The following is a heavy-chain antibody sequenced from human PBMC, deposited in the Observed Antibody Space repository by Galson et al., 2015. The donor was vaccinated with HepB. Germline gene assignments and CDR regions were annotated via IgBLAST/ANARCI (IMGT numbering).Heavy chain of an antibody. V-gene: IGHV3-23*01. Sequence: SLRLSCATSGFSFSRYAMSWVRQAPGKGLEWVSAITGSGGSTYYADSVKGQFTISRDNSKNTLHLQVNRLRAEDTAVYYCAKAVALYFYYGLDVWGQGTTVTVSS. CDR1: GFSFSRYA. CDR3: AKAVALYFYYGLDV. CDR2: ITGSGGST. J-gene: IGHJ6*02.